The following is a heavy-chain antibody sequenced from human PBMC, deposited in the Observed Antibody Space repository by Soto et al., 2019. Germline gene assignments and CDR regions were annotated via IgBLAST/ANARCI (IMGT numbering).Heavy chain of an antibody. CDR2: IRSSSSYM. CDR1: GFTFSSYS. V-gene: IGHV3-21*04. D-gene: IGHD3-22*01. CDR3: AKDQYYYDSSGYSDH. J-gene: IGHJ4*02. Sequence: GGSLRLSCAASGFTFSSYSMNWVRQAPGKGLEWVSSIRSSSSYMYYADSVKGRFTISRDNSKNTLYLQMNSLRAEDTAVYYCAKDQYYYDSSGYSDHWGQGTLVTVSS.